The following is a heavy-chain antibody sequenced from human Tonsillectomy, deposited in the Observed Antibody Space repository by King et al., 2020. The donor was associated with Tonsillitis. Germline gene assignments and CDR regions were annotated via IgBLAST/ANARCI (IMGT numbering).Heavy chain of an antibody. V-gene: IGHV4-59*11. CDR1: GGSISGQY. J-gene: IGHJ4*02. CDR3: ARALLSVADCRYFDA. D-gene: IGHD6-19*01. CDR2: IYYTGNT. Sequence: QLQESGPGLVKPSETLSLTCSVSGGSISGQYWSWIRQPPGKGLEWIGYIYYTGNTRYNPSFKSRATISADMSKNQFSLNLRSVTAADTAVYYCARALLSVADCRYFDAWGQGTLVTVSS.